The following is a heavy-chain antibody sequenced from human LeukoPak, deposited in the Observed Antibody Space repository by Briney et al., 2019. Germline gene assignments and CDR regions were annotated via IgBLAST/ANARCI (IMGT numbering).Heavy chain of an antibody. Sequence: PGGSLRLSCAASGFTFSSYAMSWVRQAPGKGLEWVSLISGSGGSTYYADSVKGRFTISRDNAKNSLYLQMNSLRAEDTAVYYCARAGPNGYFDYWGQGTLVTVSS. V-gene: IGHV3-23*01. CDR3: ARAGPNGYFDY. CDR2: ISGSGGST. CDR1: GFTFSSYA. J-gene: IGHJ4*02.